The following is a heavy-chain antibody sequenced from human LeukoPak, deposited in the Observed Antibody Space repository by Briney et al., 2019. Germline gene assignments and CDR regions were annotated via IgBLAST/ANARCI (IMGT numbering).Heavy chain of an antibody. D-gene: IGHD3-22*01. CDR1: GGSFSGYY. Sequence: SETLSLTCAVYGGSFSGYYWSWIRQPPGKGLEWIGEINHSGSTNYNPSLKSRVTISVDTSKNQFSLKLSSVTAADTAVYYCARDHDSSGAFDYWGQGTLVTVSS. CDR2: INHSGST. CDR3: ARDHDSSGAFDY. V-gene: IGHV4-34*01. J-gene: IGHJ4*02.